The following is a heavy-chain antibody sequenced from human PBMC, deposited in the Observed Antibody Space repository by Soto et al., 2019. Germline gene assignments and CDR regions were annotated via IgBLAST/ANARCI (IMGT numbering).Heavy chain of an antibody. CDR2: IYKSATT. V-gene: IGHV4-30-4*01. CDR3: ARGRYCLTGRCFPNWFDS. CDR1: GDSISSVDYF. D-gene: IGHD2-15*01. Sequence: SETLSLTCSVSGDSISSVDYFWAWIRQPPGQALEYIGYIYKSATTYYNPSFESRVAISLDTSKSQFSLNVTSVTAADTAVYFCARGRYCLTGRCFPNWFDSWGQGTLVTASS. J-gene: IGHJ5*01.